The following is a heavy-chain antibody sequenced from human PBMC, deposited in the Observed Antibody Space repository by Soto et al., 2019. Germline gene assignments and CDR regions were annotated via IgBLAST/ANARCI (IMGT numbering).Heavy chain of an antibody. V-gene: IGHV3-30-3*01. CDR3: ARAHISSEISMPQTFHH. CDR2: ISYDGNNK. D-gene: IGHD2-2*01. CDR1: GFTFNNYA. J-gene: IGHJ1*01. Sequence: GGSLRLSCAASGFTFNNYAMNWVRQAPGKGLEWVALISYDGNNKYYADSVKGRFTISRDGSKNTLFLQMNSLGAADTAVYYCARAHISSEISMPQTFHHWGPGTLVTVSS.